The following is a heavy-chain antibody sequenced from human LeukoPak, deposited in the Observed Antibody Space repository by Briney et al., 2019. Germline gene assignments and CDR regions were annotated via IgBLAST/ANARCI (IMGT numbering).Heavy chain of an antibody. Sequence: GESLQISCKGAGYSFTSHWIGWVRQLPGKGLEWMGIIYPGDSDTRYSPSFQGQVTISADKSISTAYLQWSSLKASDTAMYYCATVLESGGNRWYFDYWGQGTLVTVSS. J-gene: IGHJ4*02. CDR3: ATVLESGGNRWYFDY. CDR1: GYSFTSHW. CDR2: IYPGDSDT. V-gene: IGHV5-51*01. D-gene: IGHD4-23*01.